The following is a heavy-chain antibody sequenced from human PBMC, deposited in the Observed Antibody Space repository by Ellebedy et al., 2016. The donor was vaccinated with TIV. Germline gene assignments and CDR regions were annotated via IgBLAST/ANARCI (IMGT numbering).Heavy chain of an antibody. CDR2: ISDSGYSI. V-gene: IGHV3-23*01. CDR3: AKDHGSTVVSKGRDY. Sequence: GESLKISXAASGFTFSTFDMSWVRQAPGRGLEWVSSISDSGYSIYYRDSVKGRFTISRDNSKNTLYLQMNSLRVEDTAIYYCAKDHGSTVVSKGRDYWGQGSQVTVAS. CDR1: GFTFSTFD. J-gene: IGHJ4*02. D-gene: IGHD4-23*01.